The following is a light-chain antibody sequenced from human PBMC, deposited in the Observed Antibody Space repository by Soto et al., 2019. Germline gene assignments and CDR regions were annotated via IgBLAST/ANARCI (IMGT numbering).Light chain of an antibody. Sequence: VEARIPIPCRASQSISSSLNWYQQKPGKAPNLLVSAASNLQTGVPSRFSGSGSGTDFTLTISSLQPEDFATYYCHETYSVPLTFGGGTKVDIK. J-gene: IGKJ4*01. V-gene: IGKV1-39*01. CDR3: HETYSVPLT. CDR1: QSISSS. CDR2: AAS.